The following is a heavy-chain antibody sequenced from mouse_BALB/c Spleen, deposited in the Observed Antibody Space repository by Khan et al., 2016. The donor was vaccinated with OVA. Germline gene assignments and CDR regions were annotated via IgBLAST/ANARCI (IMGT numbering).Heavy chain of an antibody. V-gene: IGHV3-8*02. D-gene: IGHD2-14*01. Sequence: EVQLQESGPSLVKPSQTLSLTCSVTGDSITSGYWTWIRKFPGNELEYLGYIIYTGDTYYNPSLKSRISITRHLSKNQYYLQLSPVTSEDTATYYWARATYRYAFAYWGQGTLVTVSA. J-gene: IGHJ3*01. CDR1: GDSITSGY. CDR2: IIYTGDT. CDR3: ARATYRYAFAY.